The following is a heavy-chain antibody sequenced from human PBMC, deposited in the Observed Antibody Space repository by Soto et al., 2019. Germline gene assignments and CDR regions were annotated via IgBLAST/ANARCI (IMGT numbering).Heavy chain of an antibody. V-gene: IGHV3-21*01. CDR1: GFTFSSYS. D-gene: IGHD3-3*01. J-gene: IGHJ6*02. Sequence: EVQLVESGGGLVKPGGCLRLSCAASGFTFSSYSMNWVRQAPGKGLEWVSSISSSSSYIYYADSVKGRFTISRDNAKNSLYLQMNSLRAEDTAVYYCARGGYYDFWSGEPGRGMDVWGQETTVTVSS. CDR2: ISSSSSYI. CDR3: ARGGYYDFWSGEPGRGMDV.